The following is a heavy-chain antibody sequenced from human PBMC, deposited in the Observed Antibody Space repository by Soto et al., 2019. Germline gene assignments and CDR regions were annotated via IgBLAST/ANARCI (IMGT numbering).Heavy chain of an antibody. CDR1: GGTFSSYA. CDR2: IMPIIGPA. V-gene: IGHV1-69*01. CDR3: ARGGYSSSYRLDY. J-gene: IGHJ4*02. D-gene: IGHD6-6*01. Sequence: QVQLVQSGAEVKKPGSSVKVSCKASGGTFSSYAINWVRQLPGQGLEWMGGIMPIIGPANYAQMFQGRVTITADESTSTAYMELSSLRSEDTAVYYCARGGYSSSYRLDYWGQGTLVTVSS.